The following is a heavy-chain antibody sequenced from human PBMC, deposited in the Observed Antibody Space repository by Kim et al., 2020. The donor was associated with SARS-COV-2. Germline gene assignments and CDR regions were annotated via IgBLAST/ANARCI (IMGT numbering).Heavy chain of an antibody. CDR3: ARSDITLAGRWFLDV. J-gene: IGHJ2*01. D-gene: IGHD6-19*01. CDR2: VNTKSGGT. CDR1: GHTFTGSY. Sequence: ASVKVSCEASGHTFTGSYIHWMRQVPGQGLEWMGRVNTKSGGTNYPQKFQGRVTMTRDTSTRTAYMELSRLTSDDAGVYYCARSDITLAGRWFLDVWGRGTLVTVPS. V-gene: IGHV1-2*05.